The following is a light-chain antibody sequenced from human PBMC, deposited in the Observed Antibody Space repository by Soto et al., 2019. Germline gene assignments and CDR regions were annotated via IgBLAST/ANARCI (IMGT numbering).Light chain of an antibody. Sequence: EIVMTQSPTSLYVSPGQRATLSCRASQSVSSNLALYQQKPGQAPRPLSYGPSTRATGIPARFSGSGSGTEFTLTIGSLQSEDFAVYYCQQYNNWPRTFGQGTKLEI. CDR2: GPS. V-gene: IGKV3-15*01. CDR3: QQYNNWPRT. J-gene: IGKJ2*01. CDR1: QSVSSN.